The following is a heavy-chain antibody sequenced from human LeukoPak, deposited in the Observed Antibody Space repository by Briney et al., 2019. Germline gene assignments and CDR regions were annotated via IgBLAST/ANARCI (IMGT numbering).Heavy chain of an antibody. J-gene: IGHJ3*02. D-gene: IGHD2-15*01. Sequence: TVSLTCAVSGGSISSGGYSWSWIRQPPGKGLEWIGSTYHSGSTYYNPSLKSRVTISVDRSKNQFSLKLGSVTAADTAVYYCARSRYCSGGSCYFLDAFDIWGQGTMVTVSS. CDR2: TYHSGST. CDR1: GGSISSGGYS. CDR3: ARSRYCSGGSCYFLDAFDI. V-gene: IGHV4-30-2*01.